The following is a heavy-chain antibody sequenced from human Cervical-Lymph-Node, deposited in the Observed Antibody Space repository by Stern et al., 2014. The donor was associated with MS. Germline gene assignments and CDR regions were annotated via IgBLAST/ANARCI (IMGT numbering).Heavy chain of an antibody. CDR2: IDWNDKT. CDR3: ARMMGSGYRHYFDY. CDR1: GFSLITSGTR. Sequence: QITLKESGPALVKPTQTLTLTCTFSGFSLITSGTRVSWIRQSPGRALEWLARIDWNDKTFYNSSQMTRLTISKDTSKNQVVLTMPNVDPVDTATYYCARMMGSGYRHYFDYWGQGTPVTVSS. D-gene: IGHD3-3*01. V-gene: IGHV2-70*04. J-gene: IGHJ4*02.